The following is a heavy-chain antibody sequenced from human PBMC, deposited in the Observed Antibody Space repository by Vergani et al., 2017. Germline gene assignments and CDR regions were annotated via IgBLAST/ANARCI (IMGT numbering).Heavy chain of an antibody. D-gene: IGHD2-2*01. V-gene: IGHV4-59*01. Sequence: QVQLQESGPGLVKPSETLSLTCTVSGGSISSYYWSWIRQPPGKGLEWIGYIYYSGSTNYNPSLKSRVTISVYTSKNQFSLKLSSVTAADTAVYYCASHIIVVPAAYWADAFDIWGQGTMVTVSS. CDR2: IYYSGST. J-gene: IGHJ3*02. CDR3: ASHIIVVPAAYWADAFDI. CDR1: GGSISSYY.